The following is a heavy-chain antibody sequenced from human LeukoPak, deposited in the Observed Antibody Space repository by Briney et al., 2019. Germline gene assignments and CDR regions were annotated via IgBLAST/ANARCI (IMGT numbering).Heavy chain of an antibody. CDR2: ISYDGSHK. D-gene: IGHD4-17*01. CDR3: AKGARGDTVTSIVGLNWFDP. J-gene: IGHJ5*02. CDR1: GITFRSYG. V-gene: IGHV3-30*18. Sequence: GRSLRLSCAASGITFRSYGMHWVRQAPGKGLEWVSVISYDGSHKYYADAVKGRFSISRDNSKNTLYLQMNSLRADDTAVYYCAKGARGDTVTSIVGLNWFDPWGQGTLVTVSS.